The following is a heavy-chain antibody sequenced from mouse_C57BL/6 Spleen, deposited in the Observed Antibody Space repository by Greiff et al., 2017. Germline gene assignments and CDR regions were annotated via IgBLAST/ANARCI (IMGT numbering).Heavy chain of an antibody. CDR3: ARRRGDYYGSSLDV. V-gene: IGHV1-69*01. J-gene: IGHJ1*03. CDR2: IDPSDSYT. CDR1: GYTFTSYW. Sequence: QVQLQQPGAELVMPGASVKLSCKASGYTFTSYWMHWVKQRPGQGLEWIGEIDPSDSYTNYNQKFKGKSTLTVDKYSSTAYMRLSSLTSEDSAVYYCARRRGDYYGSSLDVWGTGTTVTVSS. D-gene: IGHD1-1*01.